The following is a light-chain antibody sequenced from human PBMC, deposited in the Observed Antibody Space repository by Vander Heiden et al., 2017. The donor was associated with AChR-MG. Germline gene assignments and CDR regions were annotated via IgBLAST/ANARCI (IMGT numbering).Light chain of an antibody. V-gene: IGLV2-23*03. CDR2: EGS. CDR3: CSYAGSSTFEV. Sequence: QSALPQPASVSGSPGQSITTSCTGTSSDVGSYRLVSWYQQHPGKAPKLMIDEGSKRPSGVANRFSGSKSGNTASLTISGLQAEDEADYYCCSYAGSSTFEVFGGGTKLTVL. J-gene: IGLJ2*01. CDR1: SSDVGSYRL.